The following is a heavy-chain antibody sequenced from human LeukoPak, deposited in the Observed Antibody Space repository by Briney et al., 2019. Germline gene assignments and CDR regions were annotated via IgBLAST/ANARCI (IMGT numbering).Heavy chain of an antibody. CDR1: GGTFSSYA. J-gene: IGHJ3*02. Sequence: SVKVSCKASGGTFSSYAISWVRQAPGQGLEWMGGIIPIFGTANYAQKFQGRVTITADESTSTAYMALSSLRSEDTAVYYCARVIYDSSGSPNPYDAFDIWGHGTMVTVSS. CDR3: ARVIYDSSGSPNPYDAFDI. CDR2: IIPIFGTA. V-gene: IGHV1-69*13. D-gene: IGHD3-22*01.